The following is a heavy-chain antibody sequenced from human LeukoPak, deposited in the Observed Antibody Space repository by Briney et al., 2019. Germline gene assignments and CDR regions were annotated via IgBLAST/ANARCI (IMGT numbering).Heavy chain of an antibody. CDR2: ISSSSSYI. Sequence: PGGSLRLSCAASGFTLSSYSMNWVRQAPGKGLEWASSISSSSSYIYYADSVKGRFTISRDNAKNSLYLQMNSLRAEDTAVYYCARDYYGSGSRTTSLFDYWGQGTLVTVSS. J-gene: IGHJ4*02. D-gene: IGHD3-10*01. V-gene: IGHV3-21*01. CDR3: ARDYYGSGSRTTSLFDY. CDR1: GFTLSSYS.